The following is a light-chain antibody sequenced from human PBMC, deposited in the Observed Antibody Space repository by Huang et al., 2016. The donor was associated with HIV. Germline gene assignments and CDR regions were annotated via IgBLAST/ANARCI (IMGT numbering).Light chain of an antibody. CDR2: GAS. V-gene: IGKV3-15*01. Sequence: EIVMTQTPATLSVSPGERVTLSCRASQSISSNLAWYQQKPGQAPRLLMYGASTRAPGIPARFSGSTSGTDFTLTISSLQSEDLAVYYCQHYNNWPYTFGQGTKLEIK. J-gene: IGKJ2*01. CDR3: QHYNNWPYT. CDR1: QSISSN.